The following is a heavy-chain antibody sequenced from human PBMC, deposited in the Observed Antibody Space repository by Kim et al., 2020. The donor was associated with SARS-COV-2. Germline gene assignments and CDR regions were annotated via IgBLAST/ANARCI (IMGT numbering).Heavy chain of an antibody. Sequence: GVSLRLSCAASGFTFSSYAMSWVRQAPGKGLEWVSAISGSGGSTYYADSVKGRFTISRDNSKNTLYLQMNSLRAEDTAVYYCACSGGRHMGIYYYYYYGMDDWGQGPTVTISS. D-gene: IGHD3-10*02. V-gene: IGHV3-23*01. J-gene: IGHJ6*02. CDR1: GFTFSSYA. CDR3: ACSGGRHMGIYYYYYYGMDD. CDR2: ISGSGGST.